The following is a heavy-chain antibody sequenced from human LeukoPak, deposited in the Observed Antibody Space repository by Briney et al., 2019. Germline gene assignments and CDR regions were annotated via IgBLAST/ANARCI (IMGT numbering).Heavy chain of an antibody. CDR2: ITHSGIP. CDR1: GDSLNSGNHY. J-gene: IGHJ3*02. D-gene: IGHD5-18*01. CDR3: ARDHKLPGIQLWFYAFEI. V-gene: IGHV4-39*07. Sequence: PSETLSLTCSVSGDSLNSGNHYWGWIRQSPGTGLEWVGHITHSGIPDYNPSLNGRVTISLDRSKNQFSLWLTYVTAADTAVYYCARDHKLPGIQLWFYAFEIWGQGTLVTVSS.